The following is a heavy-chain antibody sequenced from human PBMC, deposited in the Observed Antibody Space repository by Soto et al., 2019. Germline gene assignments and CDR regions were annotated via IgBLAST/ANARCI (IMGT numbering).Heavy chain of an antibody. J-gene: IGHJ4*02. CDR1: GGSISSSNW. Sequence: PSETLSLTCAVSGGSISSSNWWSWVRQPPGKGLEWIGEIYHSGSTNYNPSLKSRVTISVDKSKNQFSLNVNSVTAADTAVYYCARDTPSSTTSPPPLNYFDSWGQGTLVTVSS. CDR2: IYHSGST. V-gene: IGHV4-4*02. CDR3: ARDTPSSTTSPPPLNYFDS. D-gene: IGHD3-10*01.